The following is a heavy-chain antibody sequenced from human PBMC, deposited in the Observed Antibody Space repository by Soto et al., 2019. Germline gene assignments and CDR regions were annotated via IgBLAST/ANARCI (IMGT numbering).Heavy chain of an antibody. CDR2: IIPIFGTA. V-gene: IGHV1-69*06. J-gene: IGHJ6*02. D-gene: IGHD3-10*01. CDR1: GGTFSTSA. Sequence: QVRLVQSGAEVKKPGSSVKASCKTSGGTFSTSAISWVRQAPGQGLEWMGGIIPIFGTANYAQKFQGRVSITADKSTSTAYMELSSLTSEDTAVYYCASGEVRGGGDVWGQGTTVIVSS. CDR3: ASGEVRGGGDV.